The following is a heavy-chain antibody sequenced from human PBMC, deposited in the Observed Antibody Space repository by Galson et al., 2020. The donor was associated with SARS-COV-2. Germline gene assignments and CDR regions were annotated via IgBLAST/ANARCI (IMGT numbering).Heavy chain of an antibody. J-gene: IGHJ6*03. CDR1: GYTFTSYA. V-gene: IGHV7-4-1*02. D-gene: IGHD3-22*01. Sequence: ASVKVSCKASGYTFTSYAMNGVRQAPGQGLEWMGWINTNTGNPTYAQGFTGRFVFSLDTSVSTAYLQISSLKAEDTAVYYCARLGYYDSSGYTQHYYYYMDVWGKGTTVTVSS. CDR3: ARLGYYDSSGYTQHYYYYMDV. CDR2: INTNTGNP.